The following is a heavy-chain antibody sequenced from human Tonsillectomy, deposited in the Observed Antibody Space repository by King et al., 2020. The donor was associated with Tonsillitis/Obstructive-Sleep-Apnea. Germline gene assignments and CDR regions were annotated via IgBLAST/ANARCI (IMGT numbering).Heavy chain of an antibody. CDR1: GFTFDDYA. Sequence: VQLVESGGGVVQPGGSLRLSCAASGFTFDDYAMHWVRQAPGKGLEWVSLISGDGGSTYYADSVKGRFTISRDNSKNSLYLQMNRLRTEDTALYYCAKDRDCGYSGYDPTPLFDYWGQGTLVTVSS. V-gene: IGHV3-43*02. CDR2: ISGDGGST. J-gene: IGHJ4*02. D-gene: IGHD5-12*01. CDR3: AKDRDCGYSGYDPTPLFDY.